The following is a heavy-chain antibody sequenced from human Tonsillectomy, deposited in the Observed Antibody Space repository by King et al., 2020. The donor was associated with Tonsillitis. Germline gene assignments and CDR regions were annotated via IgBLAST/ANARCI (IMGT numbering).Heavy chain of an antibody. CDR3: ARWALYRYYFEN. CDR1: GFTVSNNY. J-gene: IGHJ4*02. CDR2: IYSGGTT. D-gene: IGHD3-16*01. V-gene: IGHV3-53*01. Sequence: VQLVESGGGLIQPGGSLRLSCAASGFTVSNNYMTWVRQAPGKGLEWVSVIYSGGTTFYADSVEGRFTISRDNSKNTLYLQMNSLRAEDTAVSYCARWALYRYYFENWGQGTLVTVSS.